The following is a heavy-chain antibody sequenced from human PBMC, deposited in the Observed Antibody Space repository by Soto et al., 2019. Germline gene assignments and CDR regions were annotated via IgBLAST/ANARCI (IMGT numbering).Heavy chain of an antibody. Sequence: QVQLVQSGAEVKKPGSSVKVSCKASGGTFSSYAISWVRQAPGQGLEWMGGIIPIFGTANYAQKFQGRVTINADESTSTAYMELSSLRSEDTAVYYCAGRITMVRGVIISDYYYYGMDVWGQGTTVTVSS. D-gene: IGHD3-10*01. CDR2: IIPIFGTA. J-gene: IGHJ6*02. CDR3: AGRITMVRGVIISDYYYYGMDV. V-gene: IGHV1-69*01. CDR1: GGTFSSYA.